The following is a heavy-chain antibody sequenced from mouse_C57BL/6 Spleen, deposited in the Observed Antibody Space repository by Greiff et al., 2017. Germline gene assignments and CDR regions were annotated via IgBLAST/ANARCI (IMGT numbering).Heavy chain of an antibody. CDR1: GYTFTSYW. J-gene: IGHJ2*01. CDR2: IHPNSGST. V-gene: IGHV1-64*01. Sequence: QVQLQQPGAELVKPGASVKLSCKASGYTFTSYWMHWVKQRPGQGLEWIGMIHPNSGSTNYNEKFKSKATLTVDKSSSTAYMQLSSLTSEDSSVYYWARGGYGSSRFDYWGQGTTLTVSS. D-gene: IGHD1-1*01. CDR3: ARGGYGSSRFDY.